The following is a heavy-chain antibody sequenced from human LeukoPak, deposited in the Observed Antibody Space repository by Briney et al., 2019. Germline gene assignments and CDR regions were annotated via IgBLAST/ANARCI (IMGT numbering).Heavy chain of an antibody. CDR2: MNPNSGNT. D-gene: IGHD3-10*01. CDR3: ARGPSLVRGVIMPGSVGGMDV. J-gene: IGHJ6*02. Sequence: VASVKVSCKASGFTFTSYDINWVRQATGQGLEWMGWMNPNSGNTRYAQKVQGRITMTRDTSISTAYMELSSLRSEDTAVYYCARGPSLVRGVIMPGSVGGMDVWGQGTTVTVSS. V-gene: IGHV1-8*01. CDR1: GFTFTSYD.